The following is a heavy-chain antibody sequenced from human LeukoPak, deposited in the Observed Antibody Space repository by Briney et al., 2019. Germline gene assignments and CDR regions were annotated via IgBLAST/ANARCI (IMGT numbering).Heavy chain of an antibody. Sequence: GGSLGLSCAASGFIFSSYWMSWVRQAPGKGLEWVANIKQDGSEKYYVDSVKGRFTISRDNAKNSLYLQMNSLRAEDTAVYYCARSSGSFDYWGRGTLVTVSS. J-gene: IGHJ4*02. D-gene: IGHD1-26*01. CDR2: IKQDGSEK. CDR3: ARSSGSFDY. V-gene: IGHV3-7*01. CDR1: GFIFSSYW.